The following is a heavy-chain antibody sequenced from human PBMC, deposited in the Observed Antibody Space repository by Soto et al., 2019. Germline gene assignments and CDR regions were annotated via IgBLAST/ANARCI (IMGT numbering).Heavy chain of an antibody. V-gene: IGHV1-8*01. J-gene: IGHJ4*02. CDR1: GYTFTDYD. Sequence: QVQLVQSGAEVVKPGASVKVSCKAYGYTFTDYDINWVRQAAGRGLEWMGWMNPNTGNTAYAQKFQGSLTLSRDPSMGTAYMDLSSLPSEDTAVYYCARGFSSYSDFWAQGTLVTVSS. D-gene: IGHD6-13*01. CDR2: MNPNTGNT. CDR3: ARGFSSYSDF.